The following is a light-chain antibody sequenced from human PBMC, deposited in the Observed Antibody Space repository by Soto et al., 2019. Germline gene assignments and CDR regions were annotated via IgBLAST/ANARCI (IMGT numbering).Light chain of an antibody. CDR1: QSVSSSY. Sequence: EIVLTQSPGTLSLSPGERATLSCRASQSVSSSYLAWYQQKPGQAPRLLIYGASSRATGIPGRFSGSGSGTDFTLIISRLEPEDFAVYYCQEYGTSRTFGQGTKVEIK. J-gene: IGKJ1*01. CDR2: GAS. CDR3: QEYGTSRT. V-gene: IGKV3-20*01.